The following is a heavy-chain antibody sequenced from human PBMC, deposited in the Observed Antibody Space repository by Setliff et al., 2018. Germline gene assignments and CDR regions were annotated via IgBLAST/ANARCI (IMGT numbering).Heavy chain of an antibody. Sequence: SETLSLTCTVSSGSISSYYWSWIRQPAGKGLEWIGHIYIGGSANYNPSLKSRVTMSIDTSKNQFSLKLNSVTAADMAVYYCAREQWLDPPGYYYMDVWAKGTTVTVSS. CDR1: SGSISSYY. J-gene: IGHJ6*03. CDR3: AREQWLDPPGYYYMDV. CDR2: IYIGGSA. D-gene: IGHD6-19*01. V-gene: IGHV4-4*07.